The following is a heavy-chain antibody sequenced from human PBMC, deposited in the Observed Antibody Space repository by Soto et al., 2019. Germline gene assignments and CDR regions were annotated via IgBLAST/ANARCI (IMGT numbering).Heavy chain of an antibody. CDR3: ARVPTP. V-gene: IGHV4-30-2*01. Sequence: QLQLQESGSGLVKPSQTLSLTCAVSGGSISSGGYSWSWIRQPPGKGVEWIGYIYHSSSTYYNPSHNDRLTKPVDGSNDRFSLRLNSVTVAETAVYYCARVPTPWGQGTLVTVSS. CDR2: IYHSSST. CDR1: GGSISSGGYS. J-gene: IGHJ5*02.